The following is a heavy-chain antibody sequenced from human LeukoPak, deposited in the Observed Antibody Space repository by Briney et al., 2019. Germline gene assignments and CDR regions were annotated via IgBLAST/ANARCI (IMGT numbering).Heavy chain of an antibody. Sequence: GGSLRLSCAASGFTFSSYAMSWVRQAPGKGLEWVSAISGSGGSTYYADSVKGRFTISRDNSKNTLYLQMNSLRAEDTTVYYCAKAVSSGWYSYFDYWGQGTLVTVSS. CDR3: AKAVSSGWYSYFDY. D-gene: IGHD6-19*01. CDR1: GFTFSSYA. CDR2: ISGSGGST. J-gene: IGHJ4*02. V-gene: IGHV3-23*01.